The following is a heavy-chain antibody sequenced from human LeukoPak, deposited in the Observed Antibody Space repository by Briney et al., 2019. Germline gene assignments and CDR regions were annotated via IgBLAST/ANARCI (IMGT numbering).Heavy chain of an antibody. J-gene: IGHJ4*02. CDR3: AQDGVMFYDVWSGFYMAN. CDR1: GFTFSNYA. Sequence: GGSLRLSCAASGFTFSNYAMHWVRQAPGKGPEWVAFIRSDGSSKYDIDSVKGRFSISRDNSKNTVYLEMNGLRPEDMAVYYCAQDGVMFYDVWSGFYMANWGQGTLVSVSS. V-gene: IGHV3-30*02. D-gene: IGHD3-3*01. CDR2: IRSDGSSK.